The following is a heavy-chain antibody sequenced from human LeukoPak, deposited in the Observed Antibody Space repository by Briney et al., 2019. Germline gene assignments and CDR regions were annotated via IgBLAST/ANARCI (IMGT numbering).Heavy chain of an antibody. V-gene: IGHV4-61*02. CDR3: ARGKDTAMD. Sequence: PSETLSLTCTVSGASISSGSYYWSWIRQPAAGKGLEWIGRISTSGSTYYNPSLKSRVTISLDTSKNQFSLKLNSVTAADTAVYYCARGKDTAMDWGQGTLVTVSS. CDR1: GASISSGSYY. J-gene: IGHJ4*02. CDR2: ISTSGST. D-gene: IGHD5-18*01.